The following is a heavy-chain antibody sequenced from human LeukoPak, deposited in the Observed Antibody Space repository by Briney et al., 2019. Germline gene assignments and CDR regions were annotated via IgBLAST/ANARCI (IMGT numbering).Heavy chain of an antibody. J-gene: IGHJ4*02. D-gene: IGHD1-1*01. V-gene: IGHV1-46*01. CDR3: ARVGTEAATADY. CDR1: GYIFTTYY. CDR2: INPRGGST. Sequence: GASVKVSCKASGYIFTTYYMHWLRQAPGQGPEWMGIINPRGGSTDYAQKFQGRVTMTSDTSTSTVYIELNSLRSEDTAVYFCARVGTEAATADYWGQGTLVTVSS.